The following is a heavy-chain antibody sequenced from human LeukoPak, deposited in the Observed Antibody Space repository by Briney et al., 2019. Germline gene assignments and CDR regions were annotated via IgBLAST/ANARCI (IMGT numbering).Heavy chain of an antibody. CDR2: IYYRGNT. D-gene: IGHD6-19*01. J-gene: IGHJ4*02. CDR1: GGSISTYY. CDR3: ARGRIAVAGTRDYFDY. V-gene: IGHV4-59*01. Sequence: PSETLSLTCTVSGGSISTYYWNWIRQPPGKGLEWIGYIYYRGNTNYNPSLKSRVTISIDTSKNQFSLKLTSVTAADTAIYYCARGRIAVAGTRDYFDYWGQGTLVTVSS.